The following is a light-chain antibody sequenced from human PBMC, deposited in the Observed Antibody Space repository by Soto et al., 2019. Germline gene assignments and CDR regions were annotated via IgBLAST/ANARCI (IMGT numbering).Light chain of an antibody. V-gene: IGKV3-15*01. CDR1: QSVNSN. J-gene: IGKJ4*01. CDR3: QQYNDWPLT. CDR2: GAS. Sequence: EKVMTQSPAALSVSPGERATLSCRASQSVNSNLAWYQQKPGQAPRLLLYGASTRATGVPARFSGSASWTEFTLTISSLQSEDSAVYYCQQYNDWPLTFGGGTKVEIK.